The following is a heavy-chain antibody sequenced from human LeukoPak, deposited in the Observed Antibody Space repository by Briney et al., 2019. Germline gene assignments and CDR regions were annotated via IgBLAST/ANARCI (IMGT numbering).Heavy chain of an antibody. V-gene: IGHV1-2*02. Sequence: ASVKVSCKASGYTFTGYYMHWVRQAPGQGLEWMGWFNPNSGGTNYAQKFQGRVTMTRDTSISTAYMELSRLRSDDTAVYYCARTYCSSTSCYLGWFDPWGQGTLVTVSS. CDR1: GYTFTGYY. CDR2: FNPNSGGT. D-gene: IGHD2-2*01. J-gene: IGHJ5*02. CDR3: ARTYCSSTSCYLGWFDP.